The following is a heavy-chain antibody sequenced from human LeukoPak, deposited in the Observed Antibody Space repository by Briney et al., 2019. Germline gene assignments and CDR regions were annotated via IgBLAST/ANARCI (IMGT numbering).Heavy chain of an antibody. J-gene: IGHJ6*02. CDR1: GCTFTGYY. D-gene: IGHD3-9*01. CDR2: INPNSGGT. V-gene: IGHV1-2*02. CDR3: ASARPTRYYDILTGYYPSYYYYGMDV. Sequence: ASVKVSCKASGCTFTGYYMHWVRQAPGQGLEWMGWINPNSGGTNYAQKFQGRVTITMDTSISTAYMELSRLRSDDTAVYYCASARPTRYYDILTGYYPSYYYYGMDVWGQGTTVTVSS.